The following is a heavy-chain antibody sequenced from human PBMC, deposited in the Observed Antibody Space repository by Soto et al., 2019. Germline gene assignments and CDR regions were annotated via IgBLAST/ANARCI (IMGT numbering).Heavy chain of an antibody. Sequence: SETLSLTCTVSGGSISSYYWSWIRQPPGKGLEWIGYIYYSGSTNYNPSLKSRVTISVDTSKNQFSLKLSSVTAADTAVYYCARGGYCGGDCYSTYYFDYWGQGTLVTVSS. D-gene: IGHD2-21*02. CDR1: GGSISSYY. V-gene: IGHV4-59*01. CDR3: ARGGYCGGDCYSTYYFDY. J-gene: IGHJ4*02. CDR2: IYYSGST.